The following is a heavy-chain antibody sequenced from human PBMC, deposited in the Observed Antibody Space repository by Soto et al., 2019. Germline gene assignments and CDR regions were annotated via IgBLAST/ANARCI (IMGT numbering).Heavy chain of an antibody. CDR2: INTCGGT. Sequence: GSLPLPCTVSGFPFSRYAMRWIRQTPGKGLEWVSTINTCGGTFYADSVKGRFTISRDNSKNMLFLQMNSLRADDTAVYYCAKHAFIGTKYSYYGMDIWGQGTTGTVSS. J-gene: IGHJ6*02. V-gene: IGHV3-23*01. D-gene: IGHD1-26*01. CDR1: GFPFSRYA. CDR3: AKHAFIGTKYSYYGMDI.